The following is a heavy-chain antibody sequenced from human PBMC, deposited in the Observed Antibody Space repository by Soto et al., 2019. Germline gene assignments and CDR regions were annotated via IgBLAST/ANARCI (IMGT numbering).Heavy chain of an antibody. CDR2: ISAYNGNT. D-gene: IGHD1-26*01. CDR3: ARGRARASGSYGYYYYGMDV. CDR1: CYTFTSYG. Sequence: GASVKVSCKASCYTFTSYGMRWVRQAPEQGLEWMGWISAYNGNTNYAQKLQGRVTMTTDTSTSTAYMELRSLRSDDTAVYYCARGRARASGSYGYYYYGMDVWGQGTTVTVSS. J-gene: IGHJ6*02. V-gene: IGHV1-18*01.